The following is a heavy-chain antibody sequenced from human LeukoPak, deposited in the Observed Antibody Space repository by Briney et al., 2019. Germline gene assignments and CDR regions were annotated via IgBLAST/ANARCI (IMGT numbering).Heavy chain of an antibody. J-gene: IGHJ4*02. CDR3: ARERGGLGIQYFDY. V-gene: IGHV4-59*01. Sequence: SETLSLTCTVSGCSISSYYWSWIRQPPGKGLEWIGYINYSGSTNYNPSLKSRVTISVDTSKNQFSLKLSSVTAADTAVYYCARERGGLGIQYFDYWGQGTLVTVSS. D-gene: IGHD7-27*01. CDR1: GCSISSYY. CDR2: INYSGST.